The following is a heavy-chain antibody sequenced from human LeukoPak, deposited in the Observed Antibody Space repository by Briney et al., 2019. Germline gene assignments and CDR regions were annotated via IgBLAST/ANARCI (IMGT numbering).Heavy chain of an antibody. CDR2: VNWNGGST. D-gene: IGHD2-2*01. J-gene: IGHJ5*02. V-gene: IGHV3-20*04. CDR3: VRDRCSSTSCHDSPNWFDP. Sequence: GGSLRLSCAASGFTFDDYGMSWVRQAPGKGLEWISGVNWNGGSTGYADSEKSRFTISRDNAKNSLYLQMNSLRAEDTALYYCVRDRCSSTSCHDSPNWFDPWGQGTLVTVSS. CDR1: GFTFDDYG.